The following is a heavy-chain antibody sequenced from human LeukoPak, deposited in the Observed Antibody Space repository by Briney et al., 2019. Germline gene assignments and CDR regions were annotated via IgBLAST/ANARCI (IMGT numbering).Heavy chain of an antibody. CDR1: GYTFSDYG. Sequence: ASVKVSCKASGYTFSDYGVSWVRQAPGQGLEWMGWISAYNGNTDYAQNFQGRIAMTTDKSTRTAYLELRSLRPDDMAVYYCAREEYHLVSLDPWGQGTLVTVSS. CDR2: ISAYNGNT. D-gene: IGHD2-2*01. CDR3: AREEYHLVSLDP. J-gene: IGHJ5*02. V-gene: IGHV1-18*03.